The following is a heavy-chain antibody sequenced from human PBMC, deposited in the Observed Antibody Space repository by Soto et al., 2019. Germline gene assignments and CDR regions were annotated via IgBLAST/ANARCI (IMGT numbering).Heavy chain of an antibody. CDR3: ASIVVVPAAVRQHDAFDT. D-gene: IGHD2-2*01. CDR1: GFTFSSYW. V-gene: IGHV3-74*01. J-gene: IGHJ3*02. Sequence: EVQLVESGGGLVQPGGSLRLSCAASGFTFSSYWMHWVRQAPGKGLVWVSRINSDGSSTSYADSVKGRFTISRDNAKNKLYLQMNSLRAEDTAVSYCASIVVVPAAVRQHDAFDTWGQGTMVTVSS. CDR2: INSDGSST.